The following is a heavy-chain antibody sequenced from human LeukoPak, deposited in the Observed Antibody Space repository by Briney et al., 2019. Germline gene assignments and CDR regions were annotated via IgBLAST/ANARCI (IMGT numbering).Heavy chain of an antibody. D-gene: IGHD6-13*01. J-gene: IGHJ4*02. V-gene: IGHV3-30*18. CDR1: GFTFCSYG. CDR2: ISYDGSNK. CDR3: AKGQQLVSPHFDY. Sequence: GGSLRLSCAASGFTFCSYGMHWVRQAPGKGLEWVAVISYDGSNKYYADSVKGRFTISRDNSKNTLYLQMNSLRAEDTAVYYCAKGQQLVSPHFDYWGQGTLVTVSS.